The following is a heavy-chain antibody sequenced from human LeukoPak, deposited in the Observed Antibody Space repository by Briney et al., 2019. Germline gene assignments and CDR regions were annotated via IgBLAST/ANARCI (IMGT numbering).Heavy chain of an antibody. CDR1: GFTLSSYW. D-gene: IGHD3-22*01. J-gene: IGHJ3*02. CDR3: ARVVQYYDSSGYPNAFDI. V-gene: IGHV3-74*01. CDR2: INSDGSST. Sequence: TGGSLRLSCAASGFTLSSYWMHWVRQAPGKGLVWVSRINSDGSSTSYADSVKGRFTISRDNAKNTLYLQMNSLRGEDTAVYYCARVVQYYDSSGYPNAFDIWGQGTMVTVSS.